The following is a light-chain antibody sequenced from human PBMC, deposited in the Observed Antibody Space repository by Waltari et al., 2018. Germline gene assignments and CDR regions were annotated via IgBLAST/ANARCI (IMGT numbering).Light chain of an antibody. CDR2: GAS. CDR3: QQYGRSWNT. CDR1: QSVSRSY. J-gene: IGKJ2*01. Sequence: DIVLTQSPGTLSLSPGERATLSCRASQSVSRSYLAWYQQNPGQAPRLLIYGASSRATGIPDRFSGSGSGTDFTLTISRLEPEDFAVYYCQQYGRSWNTFGQGTKLEIK. V-gene: IGKV3-20*01.